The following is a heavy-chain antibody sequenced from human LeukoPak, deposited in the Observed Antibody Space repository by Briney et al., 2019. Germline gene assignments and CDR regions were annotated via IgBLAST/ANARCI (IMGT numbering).Heavy chain of an antibody. D-gene: IGHD3-22*01. Sequence: PSETLSLTCAVYGGSFSGYYWSWIRQPPGKGLEWIGEINHSGSTNYNPSLKSRVTISVDTSKNQFSLKLSSVTAADTAVYYCARGRPSTYYYDSSGNNWFDPWGQGTLVTVSS. CDR3: ARGRPSTYYYDSSGNNWFDP. CDR1: GGSFSGYY. J-gene: IGHJ5*02. V-gene: IGHV4-34*01. CDR2: INHSGST.